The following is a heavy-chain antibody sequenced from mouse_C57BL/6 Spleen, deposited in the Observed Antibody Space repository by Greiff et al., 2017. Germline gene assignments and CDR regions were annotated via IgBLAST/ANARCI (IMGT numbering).Heavy chain of an antibody. CDR1: GFNIKDDY. D-gene: IGHD1-1*01. CDR3: TTPHYYGSSWDAMDY. V-gene: IGHV14-4*01. Sequence: VQLQQSGAELVRPGASVKLSCTASGFNIKDDYMHWVKQRPEQGLEWIGWIDPENGDTEYASKFQGKATIAADTSSNTAYLQLSSLTSEDAAVYDCTTPHYYGSSWDAMDYWGQGTSVTVSS. CDR2: IDPENGDT. J-gene: IGHJ4*01.